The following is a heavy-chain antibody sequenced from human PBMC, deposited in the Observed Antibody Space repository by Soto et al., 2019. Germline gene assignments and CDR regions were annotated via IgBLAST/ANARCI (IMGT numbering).Heavy chain of an antibody. D-gene: IGHD6-19*01. J-gene: IGHJ6*02. CDR3: ARGLGWLRSYYYYYGMDV. Sequence: EVQLVESGGGLVQPGGSLRLSCAASGFTFSSYWMSWVRQAPXXGLDWVANIKQDGSEKDYVDSVKGRFTISRDNAKNSLYLQXXXLRAXXTAVYYCARGLGWLRSYYYYYGMDVWGQGTTVTVSS. CDR1: GFTFSSYW. CDR2: IKQDGSEK. V-gene: IGHV3-7*04.